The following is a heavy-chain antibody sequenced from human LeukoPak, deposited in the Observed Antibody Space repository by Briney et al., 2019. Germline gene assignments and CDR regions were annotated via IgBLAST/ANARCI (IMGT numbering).Heavy chain of an antibody. V-gene: IGHV3-21*01. J-gene: IGHJ4*02. CDR3: AVTTVGFALDY. CDR2: ISTSSSYI. CDR1: GFTFSSYT. Sequence: GGSLRLSCAASGFTFSSYTMNWVRQAPGKGLEWVSSISTSSSYIYYADSVKGRFTISRDNAKNSLYLQMNSLRAEDTAVYYCAVTTVGFALDYWGQGTLVTVSS. D-gene: IGHD4-17*01.